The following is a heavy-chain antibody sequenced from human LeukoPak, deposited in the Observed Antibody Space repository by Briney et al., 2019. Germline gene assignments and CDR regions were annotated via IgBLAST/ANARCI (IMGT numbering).Heavy chain of an antibody. CDR2: TYYRSKWYN. Sequence: SQTLSLTCAISGDSVSSNSAAWNWIRQSPSRGLEWLGRTYYRSKWYNDYAVSVKSRITINPDTSKNQFSPQLNSVTPEDTAVYYCARDLSVPRPLRGIWWFDPWGQGTLVTVSS. D-gene: IGHD2-2*01. J-gene: IGHJ5*02. CDR3: ARDLSVPRPLRGIWWFDP. V-gene: IGHV6-1*01. CDR1: GDSVSSNSAA.